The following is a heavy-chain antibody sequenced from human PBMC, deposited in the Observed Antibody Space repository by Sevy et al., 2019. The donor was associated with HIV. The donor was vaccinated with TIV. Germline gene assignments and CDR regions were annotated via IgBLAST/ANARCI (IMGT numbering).Heavy chain of an antibody. D-gene: IGHD6-13*01. CDR2: LKSDVYGGTV. J-gene: IGHJ4*02. CDR1: GFNFGDYC. V-gene: IGHV3-49*04. Sequence: GGSLRLSCTASGFNFGDYCMSWVRQAPGKGLEWVAFLKSDVYGGTVDHAASVRGRFVISRDDSKTIAYLQMNDLITEDTGVYYCTRWKAAQSIFDYWGQGALVTVSS. CDR3: TRWKAAQSIFDY.